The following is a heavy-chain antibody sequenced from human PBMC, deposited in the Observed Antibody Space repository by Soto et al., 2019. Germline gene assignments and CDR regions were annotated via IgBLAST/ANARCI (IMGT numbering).Heavy chain of an antibody. Sequence: KCVSWIRQPPGKALEWLALIDWDDDKYYSTSLKTRLTISKDTSKNQVVLTMTNMDPVDTATYYCARFYGPGSYCIRSRPPLSAFLLNRSPDL. CDR1: KC. CDR2: IDWDDDK. J-gene: IGHJ2*01. D-gene: IGHD3-10*01. V-gene: IGHV2-70*01. CDR3: ARFYGPGSYCIRSRPPLSAFLLNRSPDL.